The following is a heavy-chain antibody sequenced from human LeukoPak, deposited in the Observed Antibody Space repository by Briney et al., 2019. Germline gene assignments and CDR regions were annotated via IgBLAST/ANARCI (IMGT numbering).Heavy chain of an antibody. CDR3: AILVRWYLFGY. V-gene: IGHV3-66*01. Sequence: QSGGSLRLSCAASGFTVSSNYMSWVRQAPGKGLEWVSVIYSGGSTYYADSVKGRFTISRDNSKNTLYLQMNSLRAEDTAVYYCAILVRWYLFGYWGQGTLVTVSS. D-gene: IGHD4-23*01. CDR1: GFTVSSNY. CDR2: IYSGGST. J-gene: IGHJ4*02.